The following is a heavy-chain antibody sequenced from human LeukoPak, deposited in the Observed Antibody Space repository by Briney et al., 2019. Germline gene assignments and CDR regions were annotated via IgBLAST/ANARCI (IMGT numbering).Heavy chain of an antibody. CDR1: GYTFTGYY. D-gene: IGHD5-18*01. Sequence: ASVKVSCKASGYTFTGYYMHWVRQAPGQGLEWMGWINPNSGGTNYAQKFQGWVTMTRDTSISTAYMELSRLRSDDTAVYYCARVTARDRGRDFGYWGQGTLVTVSS. V-gene: IGHV1-2*04. J-gene: IGHJ4*02. CDR2: INPNSGGT. CDR3: ARVTARDRGRDFGY.